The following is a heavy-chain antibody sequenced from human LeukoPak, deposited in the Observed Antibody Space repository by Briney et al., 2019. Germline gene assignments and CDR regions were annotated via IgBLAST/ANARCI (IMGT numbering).Heavy chain of an antibody. V-gene: IGHV3-48*01. J-gene: IGHJ6*03. D-gene: IGHD6-25*01. CDR2: IGTSSTTI. CDR1: GFTFSSYT. CDR3: ARFAASGSYYYYMDV. Sequence: GGSLRLSCAASGFTFSSYTMNWVRQPPGKGLEWVSNIGTSSTTIYYADSVKGRFTISRDNAKNSLYLQMNSLRADDTAVYYCARFAASGSYYYYMDVWGKGTTVTVSS.